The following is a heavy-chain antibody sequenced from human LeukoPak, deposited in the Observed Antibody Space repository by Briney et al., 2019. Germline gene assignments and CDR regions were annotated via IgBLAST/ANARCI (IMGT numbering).Heavy chain of an antibody. J-gene: IGHJ4*02. CDR3: VRGDRYFFDF. CDR2: IGNAGRTI. V-gene: IGHV3-48*03. CDR1: GFTFSSYE. Sequence: GGSLRLSCAASGFTFSSYEMNWVRQAPGRGLEWVSYIGNAGRTIYYTDSVKGRFTISRDNAKNSLYLQMNSLRAEDTAIYYCVRGDRYFFDFWGQGTLVTVSS.